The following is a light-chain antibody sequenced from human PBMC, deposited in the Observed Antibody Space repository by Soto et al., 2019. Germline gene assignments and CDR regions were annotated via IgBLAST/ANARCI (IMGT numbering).Light chain of an antibody. CDR1: QSISSW. CDR3: QQRSNWPPT. J-gene: IGKJ5*01. V-gene: IGKV3-11*01. Sequence: TKSPTTLSASKGERLTITCRASQSISSWLAWYQQKPGKAPKLLIYDASNRATGIPARFSGSGSGTEFTLTISSLEPEDFAVYYCQQRSNWPPTFGQGTRLEIK. CDR2: DAS.